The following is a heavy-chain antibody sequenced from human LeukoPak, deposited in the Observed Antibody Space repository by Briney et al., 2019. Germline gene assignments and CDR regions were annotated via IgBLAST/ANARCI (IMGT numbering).Heavy chain of an antibody. Sequence: PGGSLRLSCAASGFTFSNYWMYCFRQAPGKGLVWVSRINSHETSTTYADSVKGRFTISRDNAKNTLYLQMNSLRAEDTAVYFCARYYYDSSGYYFFDHWGQGTLVTVSS. CDR2: INSHETST. CDR1: GFTFSNYW. D-gene: IGHD3-22*01. V-gene: IGHV3-74*01. CDR3: ARYYYDSSGYYFFDH. J-gene: IGHJ4*02.